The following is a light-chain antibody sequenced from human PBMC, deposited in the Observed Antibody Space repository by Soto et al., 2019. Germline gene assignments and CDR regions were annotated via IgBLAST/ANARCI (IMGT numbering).Light chain of an antibody. CDR3: HQYANSPIT. J-gene: IGKJ5*01. CDR1: QPVSSNF. CDR2: GVS. V-gene: IGKV3-20*01. Sequence: VLTQSPGTLSLSPGESAALSCRASQPVSSNFLAWYQQKPGQAPRLLIYGVSSRASGIPDRFFGSGSGTDFTLTINRLEPEDFAVYYCHQYANSPITFGQGTRLEIK.